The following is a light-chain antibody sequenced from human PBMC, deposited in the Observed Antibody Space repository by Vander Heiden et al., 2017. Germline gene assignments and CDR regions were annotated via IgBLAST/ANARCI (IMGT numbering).Light chain of an antibody. CDR1: QSVSSSY. CDR2: GAS. Sequence: EIVLTQSPGTLSLSPGERATLSCRASQSVSSSYLAWYQQKPGQAPRLIIYGASSRATGIPDRFSGSGSGTDFTRTISRLEPEDFAVYYCQQYGSSPPVYTFGQGTKLEIK. CDR3: QQYGSSPPVYT. J-gene: IGKJ2*01. V-gene: IGKV3-20*01.